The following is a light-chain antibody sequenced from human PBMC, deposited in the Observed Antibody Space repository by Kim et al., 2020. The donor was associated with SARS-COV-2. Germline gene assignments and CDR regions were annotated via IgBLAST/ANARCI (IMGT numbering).Light chain of an antibody. J-gene: IGLJ3*02. CDR2: GNN. V-gene: IGLV1-44*01. Sequence: QSVLTQSASASGTPGQRVTISCSGSRSDIGSNTVNWYQQLPGSAAELLIYGNNQRPSRVPDRFSGSKTGTSASLAISGLQSEDEGDYFCAAWDDSLNGWVFGGGTQLTVL. CDR3: AAWDDSLNGWV. CDR1: RSDIGSNT.